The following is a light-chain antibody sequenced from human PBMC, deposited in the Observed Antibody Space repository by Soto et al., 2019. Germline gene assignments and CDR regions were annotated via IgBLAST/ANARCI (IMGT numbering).Light chain of an antibody. CDR2: LGS. CDR3: MQGIQSPPYT. V-gene: IGKV2-28*01. J-gene: IGKJ2*01. CDR1: QTISSW. Sequence: MTQSPSTLSGSVGDRVTITCRASQTISSWLAWYLQKPGQSPQLLIHLGSNRASGVPDRFSGSGSGTDFTLKISRVEAEDVGIYYCMQGIQSPPYTFGQGTKLEIK.